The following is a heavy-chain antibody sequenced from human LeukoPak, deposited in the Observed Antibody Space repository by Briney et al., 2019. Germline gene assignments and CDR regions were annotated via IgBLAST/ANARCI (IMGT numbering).Heavy chain of an antibody. CDR3: ARAPSHYYADY. CDR1: GYTFSHYG. J-gene: IGHJ4*02. Sequence: GGSLRLSCAASGYTFSHYGMHWVRQAPGKGLEWVAVIWYDGSNKYYADSVKGRCTISRDNSKNTVYLQMDSLRVEDTAVYYCARAPSHYYADYWGQGTLVTVSS. CDR2: IWYDGSNK. D-gene: IGHD3-10*01. V-gene: IGHV3-33*01.